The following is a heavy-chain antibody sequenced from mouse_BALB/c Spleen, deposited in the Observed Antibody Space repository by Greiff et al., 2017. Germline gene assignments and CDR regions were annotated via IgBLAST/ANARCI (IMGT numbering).Heavy chain of an antibody. CDR2: ISSGGSYT. D-gene: IGHD2-14*01. Sequence: DVQLVESGGGLVKPGGSLKLSCAASGFTFSSYAMSWVRQTPEKRLEWVATISSGGSYTYYPDSVKGRFTISRDNAKNTLYLQMSSLRSEDTAMYYCARRGDYRYDYFDYWGQGTTLTVSS. V-gene: IGHV5-9-3*01. CDR1: GFTFSSYA. CDR3: ARRGDYRYDYFDY. J-gene: IGHJ2*01.